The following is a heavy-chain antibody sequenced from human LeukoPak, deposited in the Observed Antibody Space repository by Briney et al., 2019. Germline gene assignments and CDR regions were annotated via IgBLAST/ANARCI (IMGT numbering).Heavy chain of an antibody. V-gene: IGHV3-11*01. Sequence: GGSLRLSCAASGFTFSDYYISWIRQAPGTGRELVSYISSSGRTIYYADSVKGRFTISRENAKNSLYLQMNSLRAEDTAVYYCAREQYYDILTGSYPGLDYWGQGTLVTVS. CDR1: GFTFSDYY. J-gene: IGHJ4*02. CDR2: ISSSGRTI. D-gene: IGHD3-9*01. CDR3: AREQYYDILTGSYPGLDY.